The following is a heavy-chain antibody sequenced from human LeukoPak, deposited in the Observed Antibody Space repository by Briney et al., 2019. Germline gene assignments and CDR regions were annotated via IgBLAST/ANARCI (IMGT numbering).Heavy chain of an antibody. Sequence: GGSLRLSCAASGFTFSRYWMHWVRQAPGKGLVWVSRINTDGSSTYHVDSVKGRFTISRDNAKNTLYLQLNSLRVEDTAVYYCARCGYCSGGDCSLSCPDFWGQGTLVTVSS. CDR3: ARCGYCSGGDCSLSCPDF. V-gene: IGHV3-74*01. CDR1: GFTFSRYW. J-gene: IGHJ4*02. CDR2: INTDGSST. D-gene: IGHD2-21*02.